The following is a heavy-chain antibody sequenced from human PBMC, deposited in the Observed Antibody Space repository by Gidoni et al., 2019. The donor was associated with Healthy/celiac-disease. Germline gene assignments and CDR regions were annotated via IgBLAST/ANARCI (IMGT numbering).Heavy chain of an antibody. V-gene: IGHV4-39*01. CDR2: IYYSGST. J-gene: IGHJ4*02. Sequence: QLQLQESGPGLVKPSETLSLTCTVSGGSISSSSYYWGWIRQPPGKGLEWIGSIYYSGSTYYNPSLKSRVTISVDTSKNQFSLKLSSVTAADTAVYYCARTPRSGSYDYWGQGTLVTVSS. D-gene: IGHD1-26*01. CDR3: ARTPRSGSYDY. CDR1: GGSISSSSYY.